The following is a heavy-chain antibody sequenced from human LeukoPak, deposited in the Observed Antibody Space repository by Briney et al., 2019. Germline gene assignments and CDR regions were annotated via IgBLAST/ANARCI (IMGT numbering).Heavy chain of an antibody. CDR1: GFTLSSYA. J-gene: IGHJ3*02. V-gene: IGHV3-23*01. D-gene: IGHD3-10*01. CDR2: ISAGGGST. Sequence: HPGGSLRLSCAASGFTLSSYAMIWVRQAPGKGLEWVSSISAGGGSTNYADSVKGRFTISRDNSKNTLYLQMNSLRAEDTAVYYCAKRPRGFGELLGAFDIWGQGTKVTVSS. CDR3: AKRPRGFGELLGAFDI.